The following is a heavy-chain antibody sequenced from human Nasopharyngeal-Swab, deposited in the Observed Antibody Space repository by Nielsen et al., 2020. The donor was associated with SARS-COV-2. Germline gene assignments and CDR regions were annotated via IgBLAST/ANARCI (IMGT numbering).Heavy chain of an antibody. CDR3: AKDRYSWVAAAAPGVYFDY. V-gene: IGHV3-23*01. J-gene: IGHJ4*02. CDR1: GFTFSSYA. CDR2: IGGSGGST. D-gene: IGHD6-13*01. Sequence: GESLKISCAASGFTFSSYAMSWVRQAPGKGLEWVSAIGGSGGSTYYADSVKGRFTISRDNSKNTLYLQMNSLRAEDTAVYYCAKDRYSWVAAAAPGVYFDYWGQGTLVTVSS.